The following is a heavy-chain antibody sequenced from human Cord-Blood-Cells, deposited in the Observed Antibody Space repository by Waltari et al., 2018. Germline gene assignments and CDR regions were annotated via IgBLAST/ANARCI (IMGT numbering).Heavy chain of an antibody. J-gene: IGHJ4*02. V-gene: IGHV3-33*01. CDR3: AREPLVVAATPFDY. CDR2: IWYDGSNK. D-gene: IGHD2-15*01. CDR1: GLTFSSYG. Sequence: QVQLVESGGGVVQPGRSLRLSCAASGLTFSSYGMHWVRQAPGKGLEWVAVIWYDGSNKYYADSVKGRFTISRDNSKNTLYLQMNSLRAEDTAVYYCAREPLVVAATPFDYWGQGTLVTVSS.